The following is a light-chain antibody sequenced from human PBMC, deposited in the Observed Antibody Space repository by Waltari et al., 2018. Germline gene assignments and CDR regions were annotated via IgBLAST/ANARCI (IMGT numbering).Light chain of an antibody. CDR1: QSLLHGDGRNF. J-gene: IGKJ4*01. V-gene: IGKV2-28*01. Sequence: DIVMTQSPLSLPVTPGEPASISCRFSQSLLHGDGRNFLDGYLQKPGQSPQLLIYMGSNPASGVPDRFRGSGSGTYFTLKISRVEAEDVGVYYCMQARQPPYTFGGGTKVEIK. CDR2: MGS. CDR3: MQARQPPYT.